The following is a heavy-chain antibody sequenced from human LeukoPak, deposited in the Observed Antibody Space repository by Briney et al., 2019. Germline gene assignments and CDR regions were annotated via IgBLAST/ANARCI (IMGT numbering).Heavy chain of an antibody. V-gene: IGHV4-39*01. D-gene: IGHD3-22*01. CDR1: GGSISRSGYY. CDR2: IYYSGNT. CDR3: ARHEGSYYYDSSANYYPDY. Sequence: PSETLSLTCSVSGGSISRSGYYWGWIRQPPGKGLEWLGTIYYSGNTYYNPSLKSRVTISVDTSTNQVSLKLSSVTAADTAVYYCARHEGSYYYDSSANYYPDYWGQGTLVTDSS. J-gene: IGHJ4*02.